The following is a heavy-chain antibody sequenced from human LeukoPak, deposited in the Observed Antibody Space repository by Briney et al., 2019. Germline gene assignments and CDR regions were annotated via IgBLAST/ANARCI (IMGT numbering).Heavy chain of an antibody. J-gene: IGHJ4*02. D-gene: IGHD3-22*01. CDR2: ISGSGGST. V-gene: IGHV3-23*01. CDR1: GFTFSSYA. Sequence: GGSLRLSCAASGFTFSSYAMSWVRQAPGKGLEWVSAISGSGGSTYYADSVKGRFTISRDNSKNTLYLQMNSLRAEDTAVYYCAAHRITMIVVAKHYFDYWGQGTLVTVSS. CDR3: AAHRITMIVVAKHYFDY.